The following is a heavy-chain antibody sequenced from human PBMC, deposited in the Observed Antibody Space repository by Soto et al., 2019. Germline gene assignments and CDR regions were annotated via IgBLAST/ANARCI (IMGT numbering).Heavy chain of an antibody. CDR1: GYTFINYD. V-gene: IGHV1-8*01. J-gene: IGHJ4*02. CDR2: MNPDSGDT. Sequence: ASVKVSCKASGYTFINYDINWVRQATGQGPEWMGWMNPDSGDTGYVPNFQGRVTMTRSTSISTAYMELSDLRSEDTAVYYCARSRGGTGVHFDYWGQGTLVTVSS. CDR3: ARSRGGTGVHFDY. D-gene: IGHD7-27*01.